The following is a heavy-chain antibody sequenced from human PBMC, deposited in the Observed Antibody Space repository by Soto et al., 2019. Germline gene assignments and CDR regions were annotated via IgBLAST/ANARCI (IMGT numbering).Heavy chain of an antibody. J-gene: IGHJ4*02. CDR2: MNPNSGNT. D-gene: IGHD3-3*01. V-gene: IGHV1-8*01. Sequence: QVPLVQSGAEVKKPGASVKVSCKASGYTFTSYDINWVRQATGQGLEWMGWMNPNSGNTGYAQKFQGRVTMTRNTSISTAYMELSSLRSEDTAVYYCARVSALTIFGGDYFDYWGQGTLVTVSS. CDR1: GYTFTSYD. CDR3: ARVSALTIFGGDYFDY.